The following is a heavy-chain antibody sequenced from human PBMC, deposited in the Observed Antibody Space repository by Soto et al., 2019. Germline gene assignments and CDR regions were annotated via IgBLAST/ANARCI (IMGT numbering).Heavy chain of an antibody. D-gene: IGHD5-18*01. CDR2: ILHDGSAE. CDR3: ERSRDGYSFYLYYGMDV. Sequence: SLRLSFSAAGCTFANYGSHCVLQSPGKGLECMELILHDGSAEYYADSVKCRLTISRDNSRSTLYLQMNSLSAEDTGVYYCERSRDGYSFYLYYGMDVWGQGTTVTVYS. CDR1: GCTFANYG. J-gene: IGHJ6*01. V-gene: IGHV3-30*03.